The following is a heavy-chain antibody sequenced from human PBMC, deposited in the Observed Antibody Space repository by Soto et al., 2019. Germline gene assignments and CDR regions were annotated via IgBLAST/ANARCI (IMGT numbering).Heavy chain of an antibody. CDR2: ISAYNGNT. CDR1: GYTFTSYG. D-gene: IGHD2-2*01. CDR3: ATNQKPYNWFDP. V-gene: IGHV1-18*01. J-gene: IGHJ5*02. Sequence: QVQLVQSGAEVKKPGASVKVSCKASGYTFTSYGISWVRQALGQGLEWMGWISAYNGNTNYAQKLQGRVTMTTDTPTSTAKVELRSLRSDDTAVYYCATNQKPYNWFDPWGQGTLVTVSS.